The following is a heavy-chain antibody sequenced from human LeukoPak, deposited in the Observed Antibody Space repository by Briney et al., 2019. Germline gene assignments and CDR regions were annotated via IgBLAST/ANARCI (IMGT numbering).Heavy chain of an antibody. CDR1: GFTLSSYW. J-gene: IGHJ5*02. D-gene: IGHD6-6*01. CDR2: IKQDGSEK. CDR3: ARHWFGIAARPDNWFDP. Sequence: HPGGSLRFSCAASGFTLSSYWMSWVRQAPGKGLEWVAIIKQDGSEKYYVDSVKGRFTISRDNAKNSLYLQMNSLRAEDTAVYYCARHWFGIAARPDNWFDPWGQGILVTVSS. V-gene: IGHV3-7*01.